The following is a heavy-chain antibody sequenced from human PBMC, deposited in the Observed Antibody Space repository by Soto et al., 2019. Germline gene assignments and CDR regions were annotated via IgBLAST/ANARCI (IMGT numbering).Heavy chain of an antibody. V-gene: IGHV1-69*01. D-gene: IGHD2-15*01. CDR2: IIPKLGSA. J-gene: IGHJ4*02. CDR1: GGGNLRDYR. CDR3: ARGGGGYNLGAVY. Sequence: QVQLVQSGAEVKKPGSSVQVSCKASGGGNLRDYRTTWVRQAPGQGLEWMGGIIPKLGSANYAQNLQGRVTLSADESARTVYMELRSLRSEDTAVYYCARGGGGYNLGAVYCGQGTPGTVSS.